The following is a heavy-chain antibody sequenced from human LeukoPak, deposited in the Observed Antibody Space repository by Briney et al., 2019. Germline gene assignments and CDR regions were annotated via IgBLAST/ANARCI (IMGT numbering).Heavy chain of an antibody. Sequence: PGGSLRLSCAASGFTFSSYSMNWVRQAPEKGLEWVSYISSSSSTIYYADSVKGRFTISRDNAKNSLYLQMNSLRAEDTAVYYCARGTYYYDSSGYDFDYWGQGTLVTVSS. J-gene: IGHJ4*02. CDR2: ISSSSSTI. CDR1: GFTFSSYS. V-gene: IGHV3-48*01. D-gene: IGHD3-22*01. CDR3: ARGTYYYDSSGYDFDY.